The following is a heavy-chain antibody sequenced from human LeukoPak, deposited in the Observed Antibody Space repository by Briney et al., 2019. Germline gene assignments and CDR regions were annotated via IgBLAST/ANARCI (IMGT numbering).Heavy chain of an antibody. CDR3: VRQRVGYHYDSSGYPDY. V-gene: IGHV3-74*01. Sequence: GGSLRLSCAASGFDISPYWMHWVRQAPGKGLVWVSRINSDGSGTAYADSVKGRFTISRDNAKNTLYLEMNSLRAVDTAVYHCVRQRVGYHYDSSGYPDYWGQGSLVTVSS. CDR1: GFDISPYW. CDR2: INSDGSGT. D-gene: IGHD3-22*01. J-gene: IGHJ4*02.